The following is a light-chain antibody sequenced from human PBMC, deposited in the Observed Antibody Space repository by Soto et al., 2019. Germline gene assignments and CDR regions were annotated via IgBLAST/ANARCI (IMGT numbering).Light chain of an antibody. J-gene: IGLJ3*02. Sequence: QAVVTQEPSFSVSPGRTVTLTCSLSSGSVSTSYYPSWYQQTPGQAPRTLIYTTNTRSSGVPDRFSGSILGNKAALTITGAQADDESDYYCVLYMGSGISVFGGGTKLTV. CDR2: TTN. V-gene: IGLV8-61*01. CDR1: SGSVSTSYY. CDR3: VLYMGSGISV.